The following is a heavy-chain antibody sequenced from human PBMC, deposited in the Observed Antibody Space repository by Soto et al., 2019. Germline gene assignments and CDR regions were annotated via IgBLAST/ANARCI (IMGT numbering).Heavy chain of an antibody. CDR3: ARRDRSGYSYWLDT. J-gene: IGHJ5*02. D-gene: IGHD3-22*01. V-gene: IGHV4-31*03. Sequence: QVQLQESGPGLVKPSQTLSLTCTVSGGSISDGYYWSWIRQHPGKGLEWIGSICDSGSTSYNPSLKSRLTISVDTSKNQFSLNLSSVTAADTAVYYCARRDRSGYSYWLDTWGQGTLVTVSS. CDR1: GGSISDGYY. CDR2: ICDSGST.